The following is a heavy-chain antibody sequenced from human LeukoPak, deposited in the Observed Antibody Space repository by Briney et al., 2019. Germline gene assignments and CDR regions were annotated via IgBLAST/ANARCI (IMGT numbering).Heavy chain of an antibody. CDR3: AKSYYYDTPAAFDI. CDR1: GFTFDDYA. CDR2: ISWNSGSI. D-gene: IGHD3-22*01. V-gene: IGHV3-9*01. J-gene: IGHJ3*02. Sequence: PGGSLRLSCAASGFTFDDYATHWVRQAPGKGLEWVSGISWNSGSIGYADSVKGRFTISRDNAKNSLYLQMNSLRAEDTALYYCAKSYYYDTPAAFDIWGQGTMVTVSS.